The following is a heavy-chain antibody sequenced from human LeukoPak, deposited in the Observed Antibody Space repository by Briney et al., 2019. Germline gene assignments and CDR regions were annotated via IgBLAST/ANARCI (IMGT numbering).Heavy chain of an antibody. Sequence: TGGSLRLSCSASGFTFSSYAMHWVRQAPGKGLEYVSAISSNEGSTYYADSVKGRFTISRDNSKNTLYLQMSSLRAEDTAVYYCVKEGGGTSLYYFDYWGQGTLVTVSS. CDR1: GFTFSSYA. CDR3: VKEGGGTSLYYFDY. V-gene: IGHV3-64D*06. J-gene: IGHJ4*02. D-gene: IGHD2-2*01. CDR2: ISSNEGST.